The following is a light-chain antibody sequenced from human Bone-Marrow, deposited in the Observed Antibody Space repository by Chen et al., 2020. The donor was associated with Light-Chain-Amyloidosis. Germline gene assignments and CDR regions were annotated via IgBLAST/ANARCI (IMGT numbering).Light chain of an antibody. J-gene: IGLJ3*02. CDR3: QVWDRSSDRPV. V-gene: IGLV3-21*02. CDR2: DER. Sequence: SYVLTQPSSVSVAPGQTATNASGGNNIGSTSVHWYQQTPGQAPLLVFYDERDRPSGIPERLSGSNSGNTATMTFSRVEAGDEADDYCQVWDRSSDRPVFGGGTKLTVL. CDR1: NIGSTS.